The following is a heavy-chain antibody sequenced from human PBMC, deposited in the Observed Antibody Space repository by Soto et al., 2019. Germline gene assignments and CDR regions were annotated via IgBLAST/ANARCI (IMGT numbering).Heavy chain of an antibody. J-gene: IGHJ4*02. V-gene: IGHV3-7*01. CDR1: GFTFRNYW. CDR3: VRENYFDY. CDR2: IKQDGSER. Sequence: EEQLVESGGGRVQPGGSLRLSCAGSGFTFRNYWMGWVRQAPGKRLEWVANIKQDGSERSYADSVKGRFTISRDNAKNSLYLQMSSLGADDTAVYYCVRENYFDYWGQGILVIVSS.